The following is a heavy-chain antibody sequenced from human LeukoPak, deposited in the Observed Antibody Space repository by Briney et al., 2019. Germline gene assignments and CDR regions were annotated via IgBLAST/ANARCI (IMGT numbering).Heavy chain of an antibody. V-gene: IGHV3-11*01. CDR2: ISSSGSTI. CDR1: GFTLRYSY. J-gene: IGHJ4*02. CDR3: ARGKYSFDY. Sequence: PGWCLRPSCAARGFTLRYSYMSSLRQATGKGLEYISYISSSGSTIYYADSVKGRFTLSRDNAKNSLSLEMNSLRAEDTAVYYCARGKYSFDYWGQGTLVTVSS.